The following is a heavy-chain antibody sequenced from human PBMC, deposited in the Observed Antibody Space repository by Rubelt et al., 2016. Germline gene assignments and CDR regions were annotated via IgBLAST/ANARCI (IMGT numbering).Heavy chain of an antibody. Sequence: SGAEVKKPGASVKVSCKVSGYTLTELSMHWVRQAPGKGLEWMGGIIPIFGTANYAQKFQGRVTITADESTSKDYMELSSLRSEDTAVYYCATGGDFGVVIPNWFDPWGQGTLVTVSS. D-gene: IGHD3-3*01. CDR2: IIPIFGTA. CDR1: GYTLTELS. V-gene: IGHV1-69*13. J-gene: IGHJ5*02. CDR3: ATGGDFGVVIPNWFDP.